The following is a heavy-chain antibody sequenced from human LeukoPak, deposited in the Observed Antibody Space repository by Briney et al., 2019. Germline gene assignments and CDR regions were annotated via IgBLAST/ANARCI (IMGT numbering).Heavy chain of an antibody. V-gene: IGHV5-10-1*01. Sequence: GESLKISCKGSGYSFTTYWISWVRQMPGKGLEWMGRIDPSDSYTNYSPSFQGHVTISADKSFGTAYLQWTSLKASDTAMYYCARHAKAYGSSCDYWGQRTLVTVSS. J-gene: IGHJ4*02. CDR1: GYSFTTYW. CDR2: IDPSDSYT. D-gene: IGHD6-13*01. CDR3: ARHAKAYGSSCDY.